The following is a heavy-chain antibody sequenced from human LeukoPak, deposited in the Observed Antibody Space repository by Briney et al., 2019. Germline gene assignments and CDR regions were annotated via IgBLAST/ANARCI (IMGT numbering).Heavy chain of an antibody. V-gene: IGHV3-21*01. D-gene: IGHD6-13*01. CDR1: GFTFSSYS. J-gene: IGHJ4*02. CDR3: ARDGIAAAGIYFDY. Sequence: GGSLRLSCAASGFTFSSYSMNWVRQAPGKGLEWVSSISSSSSSYIYYADSVKGRFTISRDNAKNSLYLQMNSLRAEDTAVYYCARDGIAAAGIYFDYWGQGTLVTVSS. CDR2: ISSSSSSYI.